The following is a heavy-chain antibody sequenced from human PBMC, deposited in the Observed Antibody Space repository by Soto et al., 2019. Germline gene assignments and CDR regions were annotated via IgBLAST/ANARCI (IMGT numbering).Heavy chain of an antibody. V-gene: IGHV3-33*01. CDR2: IWYDGSNK. CDR3: ARAFRDGLRYFDWLSHYYYYMDV. J-gene: IGHJ6*03. CDR1: GFTFSSYG. Sequence: GGSLRLSCAASGFTFSSYGMHWVRQAPGKGLEWVAVIWYDGSNKYYADSVKGRFTISRDNSKNTLYLQMNSLRAEDTAVYYCARAFRDGLRYFDWLSHYYYYMDVWGKGTTVTVSS. D-gene: IGHD3-9*01.